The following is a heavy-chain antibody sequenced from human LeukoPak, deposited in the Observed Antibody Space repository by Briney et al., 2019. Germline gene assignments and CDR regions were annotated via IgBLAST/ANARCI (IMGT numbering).Heavy chain of an antibody. CDR3: ARDFLSGSYQPNAFDI. J-gene: IGHJ3*02. CDR2: IYYSGST. CDR1: GGSISSSSYY. D-gene: IGHD1-26*01. Sequence: SETLSLTYTVSGGSISSSSYYWGWIRQPPGKGLEWIGSIYYSGSTYYNPSLKSRVTMSVDTSKNQFSLKLSSVTAADTAVYYCARDFLSGSYQPNAFDIWGQGTMVTVSS. V-gene: IGHV4-39*07.